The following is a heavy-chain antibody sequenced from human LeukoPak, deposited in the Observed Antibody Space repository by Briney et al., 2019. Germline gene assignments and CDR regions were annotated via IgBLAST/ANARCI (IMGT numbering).Heavy chain of an antibody. J-gene: IGHJ4*02. D-gene: IGHD1-26*01. Sequence: PSETLSLTCTVSGGSISSTTCYWGWVRQPPGKGLERIGSMYKNVITYYNPSLESRVTISVDMSKNQFSLKLNSVTAADTAVYYCVRRLASGDYHPLGWGQGTLVTVSS. CDR2: MYKNVIT. CDR3: VRRLASGDYHPLG. CDR1: GGSISSTTCY. V-gene: IGHV4-39*01.